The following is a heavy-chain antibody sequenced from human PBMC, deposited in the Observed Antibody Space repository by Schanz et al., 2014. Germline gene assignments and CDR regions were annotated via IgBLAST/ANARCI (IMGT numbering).Heavy chain of an antibody. CDR2: INQDGSGE. CDR3: VKDLQRELLRDDHYYGMDV. CDR1: GFTFSSYW. D-gene: IGHD1-26*01. Sequence: EVQLVESGGGLVQPGGSLRLSCADSGFTFSSYWMTWVRQAPGKGLEWVANINQDGSGENYVDSVRGRFTISRDNAKNSLYLQMSSLRAEDTAVYYCVKDLQRELLRDDHYYGMDVWGQGTTVTVSS. J-gene: IGHJ6*02. V-gene: IGHV3-7*01.